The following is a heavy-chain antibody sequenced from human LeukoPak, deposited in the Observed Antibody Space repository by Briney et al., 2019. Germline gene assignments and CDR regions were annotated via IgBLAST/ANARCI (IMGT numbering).Heavy chain of an antibody. V-gene: IGHV1-69*01. J-gene: IGHJ4*02. Sequence: SVKVSCKASGGTFSSYAISWVRQAPGQGLEWMGGIIPIFGTANYAQKFQGRVTITADESTSTAYMELSSLRSEDTAVCYCAREGYYDSSGYYSYWGQGTLVTVSS. CDR3: AREGYYDSSGYYSY. D-gene: IGHD3-22*01. CDR2: IIPIFGTA. CDR1: GGTFSSYA.